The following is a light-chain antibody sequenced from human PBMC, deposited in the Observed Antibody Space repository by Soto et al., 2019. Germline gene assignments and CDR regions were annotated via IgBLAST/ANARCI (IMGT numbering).Light chain of an antibody. CDR3: QSYDSSLTGYV. J-gene: IGLJ1*01. CDR1: SSNIGAHYD. V-gene: IGLV1-40*01. CDR2: GNS. Sequence: QSVLTQPPSVSGAPGQRVTISCTGSSSNIGAHYDVHWYQQLPGTAPKLLIYGNSNRPSGVPDRFSGSKSDTSASLAITGLQAEDEADYYCQSYDSSLTGYVFGTGTKVTVL.